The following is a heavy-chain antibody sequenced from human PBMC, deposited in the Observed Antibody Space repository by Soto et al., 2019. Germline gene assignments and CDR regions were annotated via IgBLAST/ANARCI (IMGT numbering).Heavy chain of an antibody. J-gene: IGHJ4*02. D-gene: IGHD2-8*01. CDR2: ISSSGTTT. V-gene: IGHV3-11*01. Sequence: QVKLVESGGGLVKPGGSLRLSCAASGFTFSDFYMSWIRQAPGKGLEWISYISSSGTTTYYTDSVKGRFTISRDNAKNSLYLQMNTLRDEDTAVYYCSRIWGGGGYALIYWGQGTLVTVSS. CDR1: GFTFSDFY. CDR3: SRIWGGGGYALIY.